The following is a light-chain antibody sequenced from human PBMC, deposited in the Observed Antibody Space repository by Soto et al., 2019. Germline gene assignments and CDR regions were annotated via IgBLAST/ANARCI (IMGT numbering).Light chain of an antibody. Sequence: EIVMTQSPAPLSVSPGERATLSCRARQSGSSNLAWYQQTPCQAPRLLIYDISTRATGIPARFSGSGSGTEFTLTIRSLQSEDFAVYYCQQYNKWPLTFGGGTKVEMK. CDR3: QQYNKWPLT. CDR1: QSGSSN. V-gene: IGKV3-15*01. J-gene: IGKJ4*01. CDR2: DIS.